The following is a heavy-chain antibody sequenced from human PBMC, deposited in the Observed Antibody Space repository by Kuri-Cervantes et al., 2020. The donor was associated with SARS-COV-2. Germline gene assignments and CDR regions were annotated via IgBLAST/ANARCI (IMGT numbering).Heavy chain of an antibody. CDR1: GGSISSSSYY. CDR2: INHSGST. J-gene: IGHJ6*02. Sequence: GSLRLSCTVSGGSISSSSYYWGWIRQPPGKGLEWIGEINHSGSTNYNPSLKSRVTISVDTSKNQFSLKLSSVTAADTAVYYCARFSSGYYGSESYYATYYYGMDVWGQGTTVTVSS. D-gene: IGHD3-10*01. V-gene: IGHV4-39*07. CDR3: ARFSSGYYGSESYYATYYYGMDV.